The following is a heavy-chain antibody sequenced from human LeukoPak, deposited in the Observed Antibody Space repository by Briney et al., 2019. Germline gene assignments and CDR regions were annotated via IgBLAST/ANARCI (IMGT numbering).Heavy chain of an antibody. J-gene: IGHJ4*02. CDR2: IYPGDSDT. D-gene: IGHD2-2*01. V-gene: IGHV5-51*01. CDR1: GYSFSNYW. Sequence: GESLKISCKGSGYSFSNYWIGWVRQMPGKGLEWMGLIYPGDSDTRYSPSFPGQVTISADKSISTAYLQWSSLKDSDTAMYYCARRYCSSTSCLRSFDHWGQGTLVTVSS. CDR3: ARRYCSSTSCLRSFDH.